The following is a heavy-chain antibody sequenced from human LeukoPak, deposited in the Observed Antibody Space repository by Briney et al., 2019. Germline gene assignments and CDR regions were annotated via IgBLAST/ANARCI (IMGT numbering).Heavy chain of an antibody. CDR2: VHSSGTT. CDR1: GASVTTYY. CDR3: AREPPGY. J-gene: IGHJ4*02. Sequence: SETLSLTCTVSGASVTTYYGSWVRQPPGKGPEWIANVHSSGTTYYNPSLKSRVTISINASKNQFSLKLSSVTAADTAVYCCAREPPGYWGQGILVTVSS. V-gene: IGHV4-4*08.